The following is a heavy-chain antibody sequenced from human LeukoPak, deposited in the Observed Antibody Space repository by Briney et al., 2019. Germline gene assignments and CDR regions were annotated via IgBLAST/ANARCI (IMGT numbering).Heavy chain of an antibody. CDR3: TTQHHDILTGPADY. V-gene: IGHV3-15*01. Sequence: GGSLRLSCAASGFTFSNAWMSWVRQAPGKGLEWVGRIKSKTGGGTTDYAAPVKGRFTISRDDSKNTLYLQMNSLKTEDTAVYYCTTQHHDILTGPADYWGQGTLVTVSS. J-gene: IGHJ4*02. D-gene: IGHD3-9*01. CDR2: IKSKTGGGTT. CDR1: GFTFSNAW.